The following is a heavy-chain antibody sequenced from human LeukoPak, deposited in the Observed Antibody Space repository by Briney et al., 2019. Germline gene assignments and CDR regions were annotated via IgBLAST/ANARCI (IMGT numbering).Heavy chain of an antibody. Sequence: ASVKVSCKASGYTFTGYYMHWVRQTPGQGLEWMGWINPNSGGTNYAQKFQGRVTMTRDTSISTAYMELSRLRSDDTAVYYCARTAVVTSGDFDSWGQGTLVTVSS. CDR2: INPNSGGT. CDR1: GYTFTGYY. J-gene: IGHJ4*02. V-gene: IGHV1-2*02. CDR3: ARTAVVTSGDFDS. D-gene: IGHD2-21*02.